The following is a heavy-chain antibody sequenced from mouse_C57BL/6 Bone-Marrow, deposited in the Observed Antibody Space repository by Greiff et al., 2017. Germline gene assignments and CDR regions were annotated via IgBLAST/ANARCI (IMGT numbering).Heavy chain of an antibody. CDR3: ARCSTFFCDFDY. Sequence: QVQLQQSGAELVKPGASLKLSCTASGYTFTTYPIEWMQQNPGKSLEWIGNFHPYNDNTKYTEKFKGQVTLTVEKSSNTLYLELSRLTSDDSAVFSGARCSTFFCDFDYWGQGTTLTVSS. V-gene: IGHV1-47*01. CDR2: FHPYNDNT. CDR1: GYTFTTYP. D-gene: IGHD5-1*01. J-gene: IGHJ2*01.